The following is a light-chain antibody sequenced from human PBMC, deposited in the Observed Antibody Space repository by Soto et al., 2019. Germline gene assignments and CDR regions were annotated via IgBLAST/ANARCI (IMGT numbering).Light chain of an antibody. Sequence: EIVLTQSPGTLSVSPGERATLSCRASQSVFSTYLAWFQQKPGQAPRLLIFGASTRAAGVPDRFSGSGSATDFTLTISRLEPEDFAVYYCHQYGNSPWAFGQGTLVELK. CDR1: QSVFSTY. CDR3: HQYGNSPWA. J-gene: IGKJ1*01. CDR2: GAS. V-gene: IGKV3-20*01.